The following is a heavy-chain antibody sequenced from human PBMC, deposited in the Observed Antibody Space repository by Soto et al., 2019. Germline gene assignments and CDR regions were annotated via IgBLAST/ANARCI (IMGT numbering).Heavy chain of an antibody. J-gene: IGHJ1*01. V-gene: IGHV4-39*01. CDR2: IYYSGKT. D-gene: IGHD6-19*01. CDR3: AKPRPSNGCLQY. Sequence: SETLSLTCTLSGASLTSTTYFWAWLRQPPGKGLEWVGRIYYSGKTHYSPTLKCRVNISVDRSKNQFSLQMTSVTAAHTPVSYRAKPRPSNGCLQYWGRGTWVTVGS. CDR1: GASLTSTTYF.